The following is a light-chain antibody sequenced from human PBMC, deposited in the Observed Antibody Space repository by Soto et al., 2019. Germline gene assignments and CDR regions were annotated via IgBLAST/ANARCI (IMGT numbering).Light chain of an antibody. CDR1: QSLLHTNGRNS. V-gene: IGKV2-28*01. CDR3: MQALQTPPT. CDR2: LGS. J-gene: IGKJ1*01. Sequence: DIVLTQSPLSLPVTPGEPASISCRSSQSLLHTNGRNSLDWYLQKPGQSPQLLICLGSNRASGVPDRFSGSGSGTDFTLKINRVEAEDVGVYYCMQALQTPPTFGQGTRVDIK.